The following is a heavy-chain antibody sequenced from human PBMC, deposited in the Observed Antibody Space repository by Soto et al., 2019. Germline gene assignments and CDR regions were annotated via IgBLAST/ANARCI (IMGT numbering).Heavy chain of an antibody. CDR1: GPTFITYF. CDR3: ARVSVDVPA. Sequence: QLQLLQSGAQVTKPGASVKVSCRISGPTFITYFIHWVRQAPGQGLEWMGWIDPKSGGTTYAQKFPGRVTLTRDTSMNTAYMDLNRLTSDDTAMYYCARVSVDVPAWGQGTLITVSS. CDR2: IDPKSGGT. V-gene: IGHV1-2*02. D-gene: IGHD2-2*01. J-gene: IGHJ4*02.